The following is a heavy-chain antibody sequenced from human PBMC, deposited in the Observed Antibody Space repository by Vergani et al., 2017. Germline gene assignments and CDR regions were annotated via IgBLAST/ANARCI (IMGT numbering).Heavy chain of an antibody. D-gene: IGHD3-22*01. Sequence: EVQLLESGGGLVQPGGSLRLSCAASGFTFSSYAMSWVRQATGKGLEWVSDISGSGGSTYYADSVKGRFTISRDNSKNTLYLQMNSLRAEDTAVYYCAKVSSVKVYDSSGYKGYYFDYWGQGTLVTVSS. CDR3: AKVSSVKVYDSSGYKGYYFDY. CDR2: ISGSGGST. CDR1: GFTFSSYA. J-gene: IGHJ4*02. V-gene: IGHV3-23*01.